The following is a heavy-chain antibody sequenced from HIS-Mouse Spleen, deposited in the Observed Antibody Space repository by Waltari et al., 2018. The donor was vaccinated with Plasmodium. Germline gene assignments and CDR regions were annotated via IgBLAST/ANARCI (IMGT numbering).Heavy chain of an antibody. CDR2: ISWNSGSI. CDR1: GFPFDDYP. CDR3: AKDQTPYQLLHFDY. Sequence: EVQLVESGGGLVQPGRSLRLSCAASGFPFDDYPMHWVRQAPGKGLEWVSGISWNSGSIGYADSVKGRFTISRDNAKNSLYLQMNSLRAEDTALYYCAKDQTPYQLLHFDYWGQGTLVTVSS. V-gene: IGHV3-9*01. J-gene: IGHJ4*02. D-gene: IGHD2-2*01.